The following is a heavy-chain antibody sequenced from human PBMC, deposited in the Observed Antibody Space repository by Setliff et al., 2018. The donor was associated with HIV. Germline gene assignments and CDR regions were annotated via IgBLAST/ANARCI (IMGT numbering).Heavy chain of an antibody. J-gene: IGHJ5*02. V-gene: IGHV3-15*01. CDR1: GFTFSNAW. CDR2: IKSKTDGGTT. D-gene: IGHD6-19*01. Sequence: PGGSLRLSCAASGFTFSNAWMSWVRQAPGKGLEWVGRIKSKTDGGTTDYAAPVKGRFTISRDDSKNTLYLQMNSLKTEDTAVYYCARPRRVRSRAWYWFDIWGQGTLVTVSS. CDR3: ARPRRVRSRAWYWFDI.